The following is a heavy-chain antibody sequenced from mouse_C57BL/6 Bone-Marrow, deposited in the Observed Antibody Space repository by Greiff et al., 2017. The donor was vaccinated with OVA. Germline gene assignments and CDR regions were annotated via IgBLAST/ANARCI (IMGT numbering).Heavy chain of an antibody. CDR2: IYPRSGNT. J-gene: IGHJ2*01. CDR3: AREGGVAPDY. D-gene: IGHD1-1*01. V-gene: IGHV1-81*01. Sequence: QVQLQQSGAELARPGASVKLSCKASGYTFTSYGISWVKQRPGQGLEWIGDIYPRSGNTYYNEKFKGKATLTADKSSSTAYMELRSLTSEDAAVYFCAREGGVAPDYWGQGTTLTVSS. CDR1: GYTFTSYG.